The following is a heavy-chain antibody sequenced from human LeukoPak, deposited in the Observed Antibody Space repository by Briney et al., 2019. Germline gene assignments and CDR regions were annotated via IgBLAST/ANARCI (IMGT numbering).Heavy chain of an antibody. V-gene: IGHV3-23*01. D-gene: IGHD2-15*01. CDR2: ITGSGDST. Sequence: QSGGSLRLSCAASGFTFSSYAMSWVRQAPGKGLEWVSAITGSGDSTYYADSVKGRFTISRDNSKNTLYLQMNSLRAEDTAIYYCAKECSGGTCYKDYWGQGALVTVSS. J-gene: IGHJ4*02. CDR3: AKECSGGTCYKDY. CDR1: GFTFSSYA.